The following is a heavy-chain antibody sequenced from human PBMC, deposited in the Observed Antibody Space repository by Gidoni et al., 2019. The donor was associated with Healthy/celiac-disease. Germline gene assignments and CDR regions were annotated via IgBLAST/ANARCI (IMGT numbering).Heavy chain of an antibody. D-gene: IGHD3-3*01. CDR1: GYTFPGYY. V-gene: IGHV1-2*06. Sequence: QVQLVQSGAEVKKPGASVKVSCKASGYTFPGYYMHWVRQAPGQGLEWMGRINPNSGGTNYAQKFQGRVTMTRDTSISTAYMELSRLRSDDTAVYYCARVAYDFWSGYVGPKSSPYGMDVWGQGTTVTVSS. CDR3: ARVAYDFWSGYVGPKSSPYGMDV. CDR2: INPNSGGT. J-gene: IGHJ6*02.